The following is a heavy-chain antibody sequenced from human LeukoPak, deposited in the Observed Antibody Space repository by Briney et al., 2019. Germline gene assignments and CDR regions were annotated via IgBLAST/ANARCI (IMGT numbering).Heavy chain of an antibody. Sequence: PGGSLRLSCAASGFTFNTYGMHWVRQLPGKGLEWLAFMRHGESDTYYTDSVKGRFTISRDNSKNTLFLQMNSLRPEDTAIYYCAKDWSTDLSNWYDAWGQGTLVSVSS. CDR3: AKDWSTDLSNWYDA. D-gene: IGHD3-3*01. CDR1: GFTFNTYG. CDR2: MRHGESDT. J-gene: IGHJ5*02. V-gene: IGHV3-30*02.